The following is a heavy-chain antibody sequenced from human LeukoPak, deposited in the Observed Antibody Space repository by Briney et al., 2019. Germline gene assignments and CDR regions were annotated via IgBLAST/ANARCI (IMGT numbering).Heavy chain of an antibody. J-gene: IGHJ4*02. D-gene: IGHD3-9*01. CDR1: GFTFSSYA. V-gene: IGHV3-30*04. CDR2: ISYDGSNK. CDR3: ARLVIAHDY. Sequence: GGSLRLSCAASGFTFSSYAMHWVRQAPGKGLEWVAVISYDGSNKYYADSVKGRFTISRDNSKNTLYLQMNSLRAEDTAVYYCARLVIAHDYWGQGTLVTVSS.